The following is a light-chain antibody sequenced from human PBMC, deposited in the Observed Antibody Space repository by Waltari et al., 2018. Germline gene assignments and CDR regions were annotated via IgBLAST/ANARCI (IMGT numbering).Light chain of an antibody. Sequence: DIQVTQSPSTLSASVGHRVTITCRASQSIVVWLAWYQQKPGKAPRLLIYKASYLESGVPSRFSGSGSGTEFTLTISSLQADDFATYYCLQYNSYPWTFGQGTKVESK. CDR2: KAS. J-gene: IGKJ1*01. CDR1: QSIVVW. CDR3: LQYNSYPWT. V-gene: IGKV1-5*03.